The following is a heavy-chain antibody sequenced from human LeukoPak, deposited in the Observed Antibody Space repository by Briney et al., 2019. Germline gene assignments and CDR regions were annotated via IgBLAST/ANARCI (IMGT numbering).Heavy chain of an antibody. CDR1: GFTFSSYG. D-gene: IGHD6-19*01. CDR3: ARAEQWLDAFDI. Sequence: GSLRLSCAASGFTFSSYGMHWVRQAPGKGLEGVAVIWYDGSNKYYADSVKGRFTISRDNSKNTLYLQMNSLRAEDTAVYYCARAEQWLDAFDIWGQGTMVTVSS. J-gene: IGHJ3*02. CDR2: IWYDGSNK. V-gene: IGHV3-33*01.